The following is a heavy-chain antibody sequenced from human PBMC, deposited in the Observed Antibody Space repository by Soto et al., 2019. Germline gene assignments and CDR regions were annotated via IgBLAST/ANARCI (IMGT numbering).Heavy chain of an antibody. CDR3: ARAKYYYGSGSYYNVYYYYGMDV. D-gene: IGHD3-10*01. CDR1: GGSFSGYY. V-gene: IGHV4-34*01. J-gene: IGHJ6*02. CDR2: INHSGST. Sequence: SETLSLTCAVYGGSFSGYYWSWIRQPPGKGLEWIGEINHSGSTNYNPSLKSRVTISVDTSKNQFSLKLSSVTAADTAVYYCARAKYYYGSGSYYNVYYYYGMDVWGQGTTVTVS.